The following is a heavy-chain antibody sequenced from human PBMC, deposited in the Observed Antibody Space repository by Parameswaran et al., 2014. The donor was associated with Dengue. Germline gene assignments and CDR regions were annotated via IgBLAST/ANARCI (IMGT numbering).Heavy chain of an antibody. D-gene: IGHD6-13*01. Sequence: VRQMPGKGLEWMGIIYPGDSDTRYSPSFQGQVTISADKSISTAYLQWSSLKASDTAMYYCARLAELGSSTENWFDPWGQGTLVTVSS. CDR2: IYPGDSDT. V-gene: IGHV5-51*01. J-gene: IGHJ5*02. CDR3: ARLAELGSSTENWFDP.